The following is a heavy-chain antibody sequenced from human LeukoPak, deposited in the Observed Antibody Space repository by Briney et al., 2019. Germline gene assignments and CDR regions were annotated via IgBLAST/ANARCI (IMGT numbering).Heavy chain of an antibody. CDR2: ISSSGSTI. Sequence: GGSLRLSCAASGFTFSSYEMNWVRQAPGKGLEWVSYISSSGSTIYYADSVKGRFTISRDNAKNSLYLHMNSLRAEDTAVYYCDVYGSGQEIYYYYDIDVWGKGTTVTVSS. V-gene: IGHV3-48*03. D-gene: IGHD3-10*01. CDR1: GFTFSSYE. CDR3: DVYGSGQEIYYYYDIDV. J-gene: IGHJ6*03.